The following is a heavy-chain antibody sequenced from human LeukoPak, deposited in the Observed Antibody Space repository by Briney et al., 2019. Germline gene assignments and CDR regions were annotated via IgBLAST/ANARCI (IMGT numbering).Heavy chain of an antibody. CDR3: VYDSSGYYYNFDY. CDR1: DYYISSGHY. V-gene: IGHV4-38-2*02. D-gene: IGHD3-22*01. J-gene: IGHJ4*02. Sequence: PSETLSLTCTVSDYYISSGHYWGWIRQPPGKGLEWIGNIHHAGATYYNPSLKSRVTMSVDTSKNQFSLKLNSVTAADTAMYYCVYDSSGYYYNFDYWGQGILVTVSS. CDR2: IHHAGAT.